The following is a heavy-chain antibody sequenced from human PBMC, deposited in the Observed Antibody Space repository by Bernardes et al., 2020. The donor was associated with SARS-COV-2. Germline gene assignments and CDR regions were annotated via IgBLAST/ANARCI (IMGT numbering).Heavy chain of an antibody. Sequence: TLSLTCAVYGGSFSGYYWSWIRQPPGKGLEWIGYIYYSGSSYYNPSLKSRLTISVDTSKNQFSLKLSSVTAADTAVYFCAREFREVMAQFDYWGQGALVTVSS. D-gene: IGHD3-16*01. CDR1: GGSFSGYY. CDR2: IYYSGSS. V-gene: IGHV4-30-4*08. J-gene: IGHJ4*02. CDR3: AREFREVMAQFDY.